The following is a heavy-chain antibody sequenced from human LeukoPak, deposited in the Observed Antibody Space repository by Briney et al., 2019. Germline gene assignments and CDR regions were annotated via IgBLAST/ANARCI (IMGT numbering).Heavy chain of an antibody. Sequence: GGSLRLSCAASGFTFSSYWMSWVRQAPGKGLEWVANIKQDGSEKYYVDSVKGRFTISRDNAKNSLYLQMNSLRAEDTAVYYCAREATAPPYYYYYMDVWGKGTTVTVSS. D-gene: IGHD2-21*02. CDR3: AREATAPPYYYYYMDV. CDR2: IKQDGSEK. CDR1: GFTFSSYW. V-gene: IGHV3-7*01. J-gene: IGHJ6*03.